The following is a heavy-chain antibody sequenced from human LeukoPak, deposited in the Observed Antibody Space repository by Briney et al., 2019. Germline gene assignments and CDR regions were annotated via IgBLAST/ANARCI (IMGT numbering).Heavy chain of an antibody. Sequence: PSETLSLTCTVSGGSISSYYWSWIRQPPGKGLEWIGYIYYSGSTNYNPSLKSRVTISVDTSKNQFSLKLSSVTAADTAVYYCARDQGETYYDYVWGSYRYGDAFDIWGQGTMVTVSS. CDR1: GGSISSYY. D-gene: IGHD3-16*02. V-gene: IGHV4-59*01. J-gene: IGHJ3*02. CDR3: ARDQGETYYDYVWGSYRYGDAFDI. CDR2: IYYSGST.